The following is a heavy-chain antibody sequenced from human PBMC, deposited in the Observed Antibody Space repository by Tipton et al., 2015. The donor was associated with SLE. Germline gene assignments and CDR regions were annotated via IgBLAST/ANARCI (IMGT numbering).Heavy chain of an antibody. V-gene: IGHV4-61*02. Sequence: LRLSCTVSGDSISSGLYYWSWIRQPAGKGLEWIGRIYTSGSTNYHTSLRSRVTVSLDTSKNQFSLKLSSVTAADTAVYYCARGGLGVSYYYYMDVWGKGTTVTVSS. D-gene: IGHD1-26*01. CDR1: GDSISSGLYY. CDR3: ARGGLGVSYYYYMDV. CDR2: IYTSGST. J-gene: IGHJ6*03.